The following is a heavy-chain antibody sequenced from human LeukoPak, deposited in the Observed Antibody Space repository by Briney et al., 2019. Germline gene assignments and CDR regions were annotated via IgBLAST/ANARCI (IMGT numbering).Heavy chain of an antibody. CDR2: IFYTGST. CDR3: ARAHPAYSSPSGFDY. Sequence: SETLSLTCTVSIGSISSHYWSWIRQPPGKGPEWIGYIFYTGSTSYNPSLRSRITISVDTSKNQFSLRLNSLTAADTAVYFCARAHPAYSSPSGFDYWGQGTLVTVSS. D-gene: IGHD6-6*01. CDR1: IGSISSHY. V-gene: IGHV4-59*11. J-gene: IGHJ4*02.